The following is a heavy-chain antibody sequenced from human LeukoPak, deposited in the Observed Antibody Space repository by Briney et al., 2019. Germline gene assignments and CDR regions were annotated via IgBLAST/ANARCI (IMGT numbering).Heavy chain of an antibody. V-gene: IGHV3-64D*06. CDR3: VNQKRPGGDYGFDY. J-gene: IGHJ4*02. Sequence: GRSLRLSCSASGFTFSSYAMHWVRQAPGKGLEYVSAISSNGGSTYYADSVKGRFTISRDNSKNTLYLQMSSLRAEDTAVYYCVNQKRPGGDYGFDYWGQGTLVTVSS. CDR2: ISSNGGST. CDR1: GFTFSSYA. D-gene: IGHD4-17*01.